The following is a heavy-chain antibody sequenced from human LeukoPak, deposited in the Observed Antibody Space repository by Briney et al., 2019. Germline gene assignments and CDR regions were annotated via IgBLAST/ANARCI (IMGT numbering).Heavy chain of an antibody. Sequence: GGSLRLSCAASGFTFDDYAMHWVRQAPGKGLEGVSGISWNSGSIGYADSVKGRFTISRDNAKNSLYLQMNSLRAEDTALYYCAKDTTRYSYGELFDYWGQGTLVTVSS. CDR3: AKDTTRYSYGELFDY. V-gene: IGHV3-9*01. D-gene: IGHD5-18*01. CDR1: GFTFDDYA. J-gene: IGHJ4*02. CDR2: ISWNSGSI.